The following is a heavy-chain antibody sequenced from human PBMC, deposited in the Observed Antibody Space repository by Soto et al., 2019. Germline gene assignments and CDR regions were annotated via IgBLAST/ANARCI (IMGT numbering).Heavy chain of an antibody. CDR3: AKEGYYYDSSGYYPFDY. Sequence: PGGSLRLSCAASGFTFSSYAMSWVRQAPGKGLEWVSAISGSGGSTYYADSVKGRFTISRDNSKNTLYLQMNSLRAEDTAVYYCAKEGYYYDSSGYYPFDYWGQGTLVTVSS. CDR2: ISGSGGST. CDR1: GFTFSSYA. V-gene: IGHV3-23*01. D-gene: IGHD3-22*01. J-gene: IGHJ4*02.